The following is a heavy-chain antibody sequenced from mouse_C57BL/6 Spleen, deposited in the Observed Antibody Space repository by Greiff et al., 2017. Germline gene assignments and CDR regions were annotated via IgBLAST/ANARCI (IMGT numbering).Heavy chain of an antibody. V-gene: IGHV1-82*01. D-gene: IGHD1-1*01. CDR2: IYPGTGDT. J-gene: IGHJ3*01. CDR1: GYAFSSSW. CDR3: ARYYYGSSSFAY. Sequence: QVQLQQSGPELVKPGASVKISCKASGYAFSSSWMNWVKQRPGKGREWIGRIYPGTGDTNYNGKFKGKATLTADKSSSTAYMQLSSLTSEDSAVYFCARYYYGSSSFAYWGQGTLLTVSA.